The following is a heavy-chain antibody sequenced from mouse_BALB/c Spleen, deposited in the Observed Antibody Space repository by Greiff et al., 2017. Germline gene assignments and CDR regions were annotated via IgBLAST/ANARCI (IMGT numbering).Heavy chain of an antibody. J-gene: IGHJ3*01. CDR2: ISYSGST. CDR1: GYSITSYYA. D-gene: IGHD2-3*01. Sequence: EVKLMESGPGLVKPSQSLSLTCTVTGYSITSYYAWNWIRQFPGNKLEWMGYISYSGSTSYNPSLKSRISITRDTSKNQFFLQLNSVTTEDTATYYCASPYDGYGFAYWGQGTLVTVSA. CDR3: ASPYDGYGFAY. V-gene: IGHV3-2*02.